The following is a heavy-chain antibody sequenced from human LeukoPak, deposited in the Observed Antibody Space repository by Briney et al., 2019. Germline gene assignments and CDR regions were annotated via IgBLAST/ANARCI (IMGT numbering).Heavy chain of an antibody. V-gene: IGHV3-43*02. CDR1: GFTFDDYA. Sequence: GGSLRLSCAASGFTFDDYAMHWVRQGPGKGLEWVSLISGDGGITYYADSVKGRFTISRDNSKNSLYLQMNSLRTEETALYYCAQDIGGYSFAAEYWGQGTLVTVSS. D-gene: IGHD5-18*01. CDR2: ISGDGGIT. J-gene: IGHJ4*02. CDR3: AQDIGGYSFAAEY.